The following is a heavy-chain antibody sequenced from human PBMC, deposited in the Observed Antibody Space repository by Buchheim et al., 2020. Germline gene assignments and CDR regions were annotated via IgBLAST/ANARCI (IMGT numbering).Heavy chain of an antibody. D-gene: IGHD5-18*01. V-gene: IGHV3-23*01. CDR3: AKNVDTAMLRPFDY. Sequence: EVQLLESGGGLVQPGGSLRLSCAASGFTFGTYSMTWVRQAPGKGLEWVSAISGSGGSTYYADSVKGRCTMSRDNSKNTLYLQMNSLRAEDTAVYHCAKNVDTAMLRPFDYWGQGAL. CDR1: GFTFGTYS. J-gene: IGHJ4*02. CDR2: ISGSGGST.